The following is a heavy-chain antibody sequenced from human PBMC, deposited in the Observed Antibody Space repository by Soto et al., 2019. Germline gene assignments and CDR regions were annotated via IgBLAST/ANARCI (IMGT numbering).Heavy chain of an antibody. Sequence: QITLKESGPTLVKPTQTLTLTCTFSGFSLTTRGVGVGWIRQPPGKALECLALIYWDDDKRYSPSLQSRLSITKDTSKNQVVLTMPNVDPVDTATYYCAHIPNYYQYDWFDPWGKGTLVSVSS. CDR3: AHIPNYYQYDWFDP. D-gene: IGHD3-16*01. CDR1: GFSLTTRGVG. J-gene: IGHJ5*02. CDR2: IYWDDDK. V-gene: IGHV2-5*02.